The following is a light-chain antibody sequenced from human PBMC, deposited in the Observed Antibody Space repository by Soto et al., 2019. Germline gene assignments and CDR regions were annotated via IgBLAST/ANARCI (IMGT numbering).Light chain of an antibody. J-gene: IGKJ5*01. Sequence: DIRMSQSPASLSASVGDRVTITCQASQDINTNLIWYQQKPGKAPKLLIYDASDLETGVPSRFSGSGSGTGFTFTISSLQPEDFATYYCQQYESLPLTFGQGTRLEIK. CDR3: QQYESLPLT. V-gene: IGKV1-33*01. CDR1: QDINTN. CDR2: DAS.